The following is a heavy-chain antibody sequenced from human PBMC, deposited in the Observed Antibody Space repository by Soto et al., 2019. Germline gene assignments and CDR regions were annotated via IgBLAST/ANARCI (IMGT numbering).Heavy chain of an antibody. J-gene: IGHJ3*02. CDR1: GYTFTGYY. Sequence: ASVKVSCKASGYTFTGYYMHWVRQAPGQGLEWMGWINPNSGGTNYAQKFQGRVTMTRDTSISTAYMELSRLRSDDTAVYYCARGYSYGPLVVAFDIWGQGTMVTVSS. CDR3: ARGYSYGPLVVAFDI. V-gene: IGHV1-2*02. CDR2: INPNSGGT. D-gene: IGHD5-18*01.